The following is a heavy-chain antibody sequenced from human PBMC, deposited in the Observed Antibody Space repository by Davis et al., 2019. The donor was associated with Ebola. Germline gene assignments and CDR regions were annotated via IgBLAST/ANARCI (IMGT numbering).Heavy chain of an antibody. CDR3: ARYLTSSSLDA. CDR2: IYSGGST. CDR1: GFTVSSNY. J-gene: IGHJ6*02. D-gene: IGHD6-6*01. V-gene: IGHV3-53*01. Sequence: GESLKISCAASGFTVSSNYMSWVRQAPGKGLEWVSVIYSGGSTYYADSVKGRFTISRDNSKNTLYLQMNSLRAEDTAVYYCARYLTSSSLDAWGPGTTVTVSS.